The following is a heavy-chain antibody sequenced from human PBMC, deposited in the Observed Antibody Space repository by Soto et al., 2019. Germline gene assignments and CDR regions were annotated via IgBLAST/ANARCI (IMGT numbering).Heavy chain of an antibody. J-gene: IGHJ4*02. V-gene: IGHV1-69*13. CDR1: GGTFSSYA. D-gene: IGHD3-22*01. Sequence: SVKISCKASGGTFSSYAISWVRQAPGQGLEWMGGIIPIFGTANYAQKFQGRVTITADESTSTAYMELSSLRSEDTAVYYCARVAGYYYDSSGLARSFEYWGEGTLVTVSS. CDR3: ARVAGYYYDSSGLARSFEY. CDR2: IIPIFGTA.